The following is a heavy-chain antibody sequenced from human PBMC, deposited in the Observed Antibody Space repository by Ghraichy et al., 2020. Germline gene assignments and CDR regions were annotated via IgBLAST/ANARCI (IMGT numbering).Heavy chain of an antibody. J-gene: IGHJ4*02. CDR2: ISSSSSYI. Sequence: GGSLRLSCAASGFTFSSYSMNWVRQAPGKGLEWVSSISSSSSYIYYADSVKGRFIISRDNAKNSLYLQMNSLRAEDTAVYYCARDTGYSYGYYFDYWGQGTLVTVSS. V-gene: IGHV3-21*01. CDR1: GFTFSSYS. CDR3: ARDTGYSYGYYFDY. D-gene: IGHD5-18*01.